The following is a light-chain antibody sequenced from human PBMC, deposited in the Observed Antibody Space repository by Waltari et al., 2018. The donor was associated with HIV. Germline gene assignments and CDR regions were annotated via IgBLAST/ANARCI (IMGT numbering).Light chain of an antibody. V-gene: IGLV3-1*01. Sequence: SYEVTQPPSVSVSPGQTASITCSGDKLGDKYACWYQQRPGQSPVLVIYQDSKRPSAIPERFSGSNSGNTATLTISGTQAMDEADYYCQAWVSSTVVFGGGTKLTVL. CDR1: KLGDKY. CDR2: QDS. J-gene: IGLJ2*01. CDR3: QAWVSSTVV.